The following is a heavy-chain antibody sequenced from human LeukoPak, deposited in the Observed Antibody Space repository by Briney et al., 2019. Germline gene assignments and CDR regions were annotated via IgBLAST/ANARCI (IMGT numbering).Heavy chain of an antibody. D-gene: IGHD6-6*01. CDR2: IYHSGST. CDR3: ARRGSQYSSSSGQTNYYFDY. J-gene: IGHJ4*02. Sequence: SGTLSLTCAVSGGSISSSNWWSWVRQPPGKGLEWIGEIYHSGSTNYNPSLKSRVTISVDKSKNQFSLKLSSVTAADTAVYYCARRGSQYSSSSGQTNYYFDYWGQGTLVTVSS. CDR1: GGSISSSNW. V-gene: IGHV4-4*02.